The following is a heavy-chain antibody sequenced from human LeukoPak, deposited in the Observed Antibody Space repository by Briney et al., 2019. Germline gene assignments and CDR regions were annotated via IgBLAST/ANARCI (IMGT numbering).Heavy chain of an antibody. CDR1: GFTFSSYS. CDR2: ISSSGSTI. CDR3: ARDGYNPHFDY. D-gene: IGHD5-24*01. V-gene: IGHV3-48*04. J-gene: IGHJ4*02. Sequence: GGSLRLSCAASGFTFSSYSMNWVRQAPGKGLEWVSYISSSGSTIYYADSVKGRFTISRDNAKNSLYLQMNSLRAEDTAVYYCARDGYNPHFDYWGQGTLVTVSS.